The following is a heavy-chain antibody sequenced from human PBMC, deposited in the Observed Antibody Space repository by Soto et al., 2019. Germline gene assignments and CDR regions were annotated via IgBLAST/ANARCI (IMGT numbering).Heavy chain of an antibody. J-gene: IGHJ4*02. CDR3: ATGYSSGWYGPLNY. CDR1: GYTLTELS. V-gene: IGHV1-24*01. Sequence: ASVKVSCKVSGYTLTELSMHWVRQAPGKGLEWMGGFDPEDGETIYAQKFQGRVTMTEDTSTDTAYMKLSSLRSEDTAVYYCATGYSSGWYGPLNYWGQGTLVTVSS. D-gene: IGHD6-19*01. CDR2: FDPEDGET.